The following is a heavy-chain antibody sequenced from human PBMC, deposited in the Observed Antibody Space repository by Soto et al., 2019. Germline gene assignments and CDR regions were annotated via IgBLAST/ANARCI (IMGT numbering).Heavy chain of an antibody. D-gene: IGHD3-16*01. Sequence: SETLSLTCAVYGGSFSGYYWSWIRQPPGKGLEWIGEINHSGSTNYNPSLKSRVTISVDTSKNQFSLKLSSVTAADTAVYYCARGKGSYGYIDYWGQGTLVTVSS. CDR1: GGSFSGYY. CDR2: INHSGST. CDR3: ARGKGSYGYIDY. J-gene: IGHJ4*02. V-gene: IGHV4-34*01.